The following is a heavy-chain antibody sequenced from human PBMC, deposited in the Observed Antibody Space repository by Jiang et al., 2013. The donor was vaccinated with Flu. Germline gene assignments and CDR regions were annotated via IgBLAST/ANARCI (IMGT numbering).Heavy chain of an antibody. Sequence: SGPGLVKPSETLSPTCAVSGYSISSGYYWGWIRQPPGRGLEWIGSIFHSGNTYYNSSLKSRVSISVDTSSNHISLRLTSVSAADTAVYYCARRGYSSGWHIDYWGQGTLVTVSS. V-gene: IGHV4-38-2*01. CDR2: IFHSGNT. J-gene: IGHJ4*02. CDR3: ARRGYSSGWHIDY. D-gene: IGHD6-19*01. CDR1: GYSISSGYY.